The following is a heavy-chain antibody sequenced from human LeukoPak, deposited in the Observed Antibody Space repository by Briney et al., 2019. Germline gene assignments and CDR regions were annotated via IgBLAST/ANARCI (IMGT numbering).Heavy chain of an antibody. J-gene: IGHJ4*02. CDR1: GFTFSRYW. CDR2: IKQDGSEK. Sequence: PGGSLRLSCAASGFTFSRYWMSWVRQAPGKGLEWVANIKQDGSEKYYVDSVKGRFTISRDNAKNSLYLQMNSLRAEDTAVYYCAREDSSGYYYLAGGEFDYWGQGTLVTVSS. V-gene: IGHV3-7*01. CDR3: AREDSSGYYYLAGGEFDY. D-gene: IGHD3-22*01.